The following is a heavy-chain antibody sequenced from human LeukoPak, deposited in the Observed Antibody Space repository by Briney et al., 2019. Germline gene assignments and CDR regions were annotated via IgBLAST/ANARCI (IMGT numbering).Heavy chain of an antibody. D-gene: IGHD3-16*01. Sequence: GGSLRLSCAASGFTFSFYAMTWVRQAPGKGLEWVSAISTNGDRTYYADSVKGRFTISRDNFKNTLYLQMNSLRAEDTALYYCARKLWHRNDCWGQGTLVTVSS. CDR3: ARKLWHRNDC. CDR1: GFTFSFYA. J-gene: IGHJ4*02. V-gene: IGHV3-23*01. CDR2: ISTNGDRT.